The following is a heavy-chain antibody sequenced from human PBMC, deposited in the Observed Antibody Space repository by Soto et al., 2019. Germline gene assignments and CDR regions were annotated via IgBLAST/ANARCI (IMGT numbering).Heavy chain of an antibody. V-gene: IGHV1-69*02. CDR3: ARGPLVVLNYFES. CDR2: IFPLTDIP. CDR1: GGTFRNYP. J-gene: IGHJ4*02. Sequence: QAQLVQSGTEVKKPGSSVKVSCKASGGTFRNYPINWVRQAPGQGLEWMGSIFPLTDIPDYAQNFQARLTISADKSTSTAYMELSSLTSDDTAMYFCARGPLVVLNYFESWGQGTLVTVSS.